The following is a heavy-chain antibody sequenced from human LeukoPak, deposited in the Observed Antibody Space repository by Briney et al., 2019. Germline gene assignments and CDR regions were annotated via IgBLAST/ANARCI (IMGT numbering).Heavy chain of an antibody. Sequence: PGGSLRLSCAASGFTFSNAYMNWVRQAPGKGLEWVSAISGSGGSTYYADSVKGRFTISRDNSKNTLYLQMNSLRAEDTAVYYSLGYDFWSGSPYGMDVWGQGTTVTVSS. CDR2: ISGSGGST. V-gene: IGHV3-23*01. J-gene: IGHJ6*02. CDR1: GFTFSNAY. CDR3: LGYDFWSGSPYGMDV. D-gene: IGHD3-3*01.